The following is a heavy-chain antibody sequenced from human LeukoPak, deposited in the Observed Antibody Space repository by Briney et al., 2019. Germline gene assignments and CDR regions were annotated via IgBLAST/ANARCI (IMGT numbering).Heavy chain of an antibody. J-gene: IGHJ5*02. CDR2: IYYSGST. CDR3: ARDHLGRGYLDP. Sequence: SETLSLTCTVSGGSISSYYWSWIRQPPGKGLEWIGYIYYSGSTNYNPSLKSRVTISVDTSKNQFSLKLSSVTAADTAVYYCARDHLGRGYLDPWGRGTLVTVSS. V-gene: IGHV4-59*12. CDR1: GGSISSYY. D-gene: IGHD5-12*01.